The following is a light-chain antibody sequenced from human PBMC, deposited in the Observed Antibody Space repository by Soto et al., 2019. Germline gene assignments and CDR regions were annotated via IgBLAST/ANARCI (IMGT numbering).Light chain of an antibody. J-gene: IGKJ1*01. CDR3: LQLYNFSWT. CDR1: QSTSSW. Sequence: DIQMTQSPSSLSASVGDTVTITCRASQSTSSWLAWYQQKPGKAPKVLIYDVSSLESGVPSRFSGSGSGTEFTLTINSLQPEDFATYYCLQLYNFSWTFGQGTKVDIK. V-gene: IGKV1-5*01. CDR2: DVS.